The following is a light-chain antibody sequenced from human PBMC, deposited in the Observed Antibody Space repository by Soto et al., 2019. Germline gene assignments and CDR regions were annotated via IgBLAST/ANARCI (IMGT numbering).Light chain of an antibody. CDR1: SSDIGSYNH. CDR3: ISYTDRQSYL. CDR2: AVS. Sequence: QSALAQPASVSGSPGQSITISCSGTSSDIGSYNHVAWYQQFPGKSPKLMIYAVSDRPSGVSDRFSGPKSGITASLTISGLQTEDEADYYCISYTDRQSYLFGTGTKVTVL. V-gene: IGLV2-14*03. J-gene: IGLJ1*01.